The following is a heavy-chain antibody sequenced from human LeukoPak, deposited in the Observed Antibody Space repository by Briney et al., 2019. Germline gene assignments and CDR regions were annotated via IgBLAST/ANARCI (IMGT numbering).Heavy chain of an antibody. J-gene: IGHJ4*02. CDR2: IKKDGSEK. Sequence: GGSLRLSCAASGFTFSSYWMSWVRQAPGKGLEWVANIKKDGSEKYYVDSVEGRFTISRDNAKTSLYLQMNSLRAEDTAVYYCARDLSGVTGYTYGRGIDYWGQGTLVTVSS. D-gene: IGHD5-18*01. V-gene: IGHV3-7*01. CDR1: GFTFSSYW. CDR3: ARDLSGVTGYTYGRGIDY.